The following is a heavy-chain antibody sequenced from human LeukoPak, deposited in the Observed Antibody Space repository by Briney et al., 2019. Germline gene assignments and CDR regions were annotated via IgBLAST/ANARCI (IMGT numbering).Heavy chain of an antibody. J-gene: IGHJ4*02. CDR1: GFTFSSYW. D-gene: IGHD3-22*01. Sequence: GGSLRLSCAASGFTFSSYWMSWVRQAPGKGLEWVANIKQDGSEKYYVDSVKGRFTISRDNAKNSLYLQMNSLRAEDTAVYYYARADYYDSSGFDYWGQGTLVTVSS. V-gene: IGHV3-7*01. CDR2: IKQDGSEK. CDR3: ARADYYDSSGFDY.